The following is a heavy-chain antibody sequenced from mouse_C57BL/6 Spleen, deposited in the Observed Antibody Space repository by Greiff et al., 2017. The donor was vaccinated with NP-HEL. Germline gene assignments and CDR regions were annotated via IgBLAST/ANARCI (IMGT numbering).Heavy chain of an antibody. CDR1: GYAFTNYL. J-gene: IGHJ1*03. CDR2: INPGSGGT. V-gene: IGHV1-54*01. D-gene: IGHD2-10*02. CDR3: ARSYGNYWYFDV. Sequence: VQLQQSGAELVRPGTSVKVSCKASGYAFTNYLIEWVKQRPGQGLEWIGVINPGSGGTNYNEKFKGKATLTADKSSSTAYMQLSSLTSEDSAVYFCARSYGNYWYFDVWGTGTTVTVSS.